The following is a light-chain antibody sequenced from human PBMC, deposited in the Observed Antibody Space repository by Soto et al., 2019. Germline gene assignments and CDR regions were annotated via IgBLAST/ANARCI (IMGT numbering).Light chain of an antibody. V-gene: IGKV1-9*01. CDR1: QGISSY. Sequence: IQLTQSPSSLSASVGDRVTITCRASQGISSYLAWYQQKPGKAPKLLIYAASTLQSGVPSRFSGSGSGTDFTLTISRLEPEDFATYFCQQKYRLPRTFGQGTKVDIK. J-gene: IGKJ1*01. CDR3: QQKYRLPRT. CDR2: AAS.